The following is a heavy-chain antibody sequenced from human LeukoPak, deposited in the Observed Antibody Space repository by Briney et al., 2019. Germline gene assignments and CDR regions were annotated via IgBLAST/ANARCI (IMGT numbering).Heavy chain of an antibody. CDR2: INHSGST. V-gene: IGHV4-34*01. J-gene: IGHJ4*02. Sequence: ASETLSLTCVVYGGSFSGYYWSWIRQPPGKGLEWIGEINHSGSTNYNPSLKSRVTISVDTSKNQFSLKLSSVTAADTAVYYCARHQWLVIDYWGQGTLVTVSS. CDR1: GGSFSGYY. CDR3: ARHQWLVIDY. D-gene: IGHD6-19*01.